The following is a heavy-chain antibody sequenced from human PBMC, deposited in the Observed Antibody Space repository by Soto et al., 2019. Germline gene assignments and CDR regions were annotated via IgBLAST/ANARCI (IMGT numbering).Heavy chain of an antibody. J-gene: IGHJ4*02. CDR1: GYTFTSNT. V-gene: IGHV1-18*01. CDR3: ARVDAYNQPTFGY. D-gene: IGHD1-1*01. Sequence: GTSVKVTCKASGYTFTSNTSTWVRQAPGQGLEWMGWINPYNSNTNYAQKFQDRVTMTTDTSTSTAYMELRSLRSDHTAVYYCARVDAYNQPTFGYWGKGTQVTVSS. CDR2: INPYNSNT.